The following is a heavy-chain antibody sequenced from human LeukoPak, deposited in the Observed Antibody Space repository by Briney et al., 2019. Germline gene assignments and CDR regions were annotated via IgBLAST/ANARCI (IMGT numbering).Heavy chain of an antibody. D-gene: IGHD3-10*01. CDR2: INHNSGGT. CDR3: ARGPSGSQLDY. Sequence: ASVKVSCKASGYTFNDYYVHWVRQAPGQGLEWMGWINHNSGGTNYAQKFQGRVTMTTDTSISTAYMELRRLRSDDTAVYYCARGPSGSQLDYWGQGTLVTVSS. J-gene: IGHJ4*02. CDR1: GYTFNDYY. V-gene: IGHV1-2*02.